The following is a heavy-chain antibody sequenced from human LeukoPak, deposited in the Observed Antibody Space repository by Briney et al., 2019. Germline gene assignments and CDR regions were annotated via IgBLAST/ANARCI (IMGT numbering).Heavy chain of an antibody. CDR2: IYPGYSDA. CDR1: GYKLTNNW. CDR3: VRFALTSSLDH. J-gene: IGHJ5*02. Sequence: GESLKISCTISGYKLTNNWIGWVRHAPGKGLEWMGLIYPGYSDAKYSPSFQGQVTLSVDASISTAYVQLSGLRASDTAIYYCVRFALTSSLDHWGQGTLVTVSS. D-gene: IGHD6-13*01. V-gene: IGHV5-51*01.